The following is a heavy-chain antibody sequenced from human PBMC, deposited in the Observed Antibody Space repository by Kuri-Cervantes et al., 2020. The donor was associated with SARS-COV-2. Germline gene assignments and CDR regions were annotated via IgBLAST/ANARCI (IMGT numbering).Heavy chain of an antibody. CDR2: IWYDGENE. CDR1: GFTFSNYV. D-gene: IGHD3-16*01. J-gene: IGHJ6*03. CDR3: ARGAANYYYMDV. Sequence: GESLKISCVASGFTFSNYVIHWVRQAPGKGLEWVAVIWYDGENEYYAGSVKGRFTISRDNSKITVSLHMNSLRAEDTAMYYCARGAANYYYMDVWGKGTTVTVSS. V-gene: IGHV3-33*08.